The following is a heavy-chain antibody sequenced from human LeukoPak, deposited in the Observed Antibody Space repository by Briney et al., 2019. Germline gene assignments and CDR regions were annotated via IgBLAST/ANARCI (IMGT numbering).Heavy chain of an antibody. D-gene: IGHD5-18*01. CDR2: IYYSGST. V-gene: IGHV4-59*01. CDR1: GGSISSYY. J-gene: IGHJ4*02. CDR3: ARGYSYGRYYFDY. Sequence: SETLSLTCTVSGGSISSYYWNWIRQPPGKGLEWSGYIYYSGSTNYNPSLKSRVTISVDTSKNQFSLKLSCVTAADTAVYYCARGYSYGRYYFDYWGQGTLVTVSS.